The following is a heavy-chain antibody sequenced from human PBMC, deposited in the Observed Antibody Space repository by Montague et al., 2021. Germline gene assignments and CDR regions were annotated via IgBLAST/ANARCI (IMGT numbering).Heavy chain of an antibody. CDR3: VRDRPTAWFDS. V-gene: IGHV3-74*01. CDR1: GFSSSSLW. J-gene: IGHJ5*01. Sequence: SLRLSCAASGFSSSSLWTHWVRQAPGKGLVWVSQITSDGSDTNYADSVKGRFTISRDNAKSTLYLQMNSLRDEGTAVYYCVRDRPTAWFDSWGQGTLVTVSS. CDR2: ITSDGSDT. D-gene: IGHD5-18*01.